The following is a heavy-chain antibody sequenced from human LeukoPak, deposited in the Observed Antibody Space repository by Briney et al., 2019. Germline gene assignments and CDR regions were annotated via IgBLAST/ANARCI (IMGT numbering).Heavy chain of an antibody. CDR1: GYSISSGYY. CDR2: IYHSGST. Sequence: SETLSLTCTVSGYSISSGYYWGWIRQPPGKGLEWIGSIYHSGSTYYNPSLKSRVTISVDTSKNQFSLKLSSVTAADTAVYYCARVHSLFLCDHWGQGTLVTVSS. CDR3: ARVHSLFLCDH. D-gene: IGHD3-10*02. J-gene: IGHJ4*02. V-gene: IGHV4-38-2*02.